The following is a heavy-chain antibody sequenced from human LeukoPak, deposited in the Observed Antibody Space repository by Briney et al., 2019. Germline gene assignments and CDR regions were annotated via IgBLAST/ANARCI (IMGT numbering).Heavy chain of an antibody. CDR2: IYYSGST. CDR3: ARDGGIAAAVPFDY. Sequence: SETLSLTCTVSGGSISSSSYYWGWIRQPPGKGLEWIGIIYYSGSTYYNPSLKSRVTISVDTSKNQFSLKLSSVTAADTAVYYCARDGGIAAAVPFDYWGQGTLVTVSS. J-gene: IGHJ4*02. CDR1: GGSISSSSYY. V-gene: IGHV4-39*02. D-gene: IGHD6-13*01.